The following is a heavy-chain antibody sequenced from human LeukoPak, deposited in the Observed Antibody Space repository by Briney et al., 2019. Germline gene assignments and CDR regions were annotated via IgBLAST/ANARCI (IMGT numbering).Heavy chain of an antibody. Sequence: PGGSLRLSCAASGFSFAGYAMTWVRHTPVKGMASVSNITYNNASTYYLDSVKARFTISRDNSMSTLNLQMESLTADVKSLYNGAKDGLYFDGRTHIYSFDSWGQGTLVAVSS. CDR1: GFSFAGYA. CDR3: AKDGLYFDGRTHIYSFDS. CDR2: ITYNNAST. D-gene: IGHD3-9*01. V-gene: IGHV3-23*01. J-gene: IGHJ4*02.